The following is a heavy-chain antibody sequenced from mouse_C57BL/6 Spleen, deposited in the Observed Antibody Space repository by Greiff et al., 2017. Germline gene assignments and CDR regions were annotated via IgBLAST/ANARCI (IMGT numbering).Heavy chain of an antibody. Sequence: EVKVIESGGGLVQPKGSLKLSCAASGFSFNTYAMNWVRQAPGKGLEWVARIRSKSNNYATYYADSVKDRFTISRDDSESMLYLQMNNLETEDTAMYYCVRHEAMDYWGQGTSVTVSS. J-gene: IGHJ4*01. CDR2: IRSKSNNYAT. V-gene: IGHV10-1*01. CDR3: VRHEAMDY. CDR1: GFSFNTYA.